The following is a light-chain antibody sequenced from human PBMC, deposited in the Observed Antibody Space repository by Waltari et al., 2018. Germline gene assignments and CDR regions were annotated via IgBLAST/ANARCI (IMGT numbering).Light chain of an antibody. CDR1: QSVGTS. CDR3: QHYVRLPAT. Sequence: EIVLTQSPGTLSLSPGESATLSCRASQSVGTSLAWYQQKRGQAPRLLIYGTFSRATGIPDRFSGSGSGTDFSLTISRLEPEDYAVYYCQHYVRLPATFGQGTKVEIK. J-gene: IGKJ1*01. CDR2: GTF. V-gene: IGKV3-20*01.